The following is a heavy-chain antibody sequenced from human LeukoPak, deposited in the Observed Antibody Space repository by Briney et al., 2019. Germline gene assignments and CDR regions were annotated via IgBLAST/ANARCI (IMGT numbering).Heavy chain of an antibody. CDR1: GFTFSSYA. CDR2: ISGSGGSK. J-gene: IGHJ4*02. V-gene: IGHV3-23*01. Sequence: PGGSLRLSCAASGFTFSSYAMSWVRQAPGKGLEWVSAISGSGGSKYYADSVKGRFTISRDNSKNTLCLQMNSLRAEDTAVYYCAKDTQYCSGGSCYSPDYWGQGTLVTVSS. CDR3: AKDTQYCSGGSCYSPDY. D-gene: IGHD2-15*01.